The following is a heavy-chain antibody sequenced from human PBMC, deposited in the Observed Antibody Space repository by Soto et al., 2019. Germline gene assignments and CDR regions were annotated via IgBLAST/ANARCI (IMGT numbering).Heavy chain of an antibody. CDR2: VSHDGRNT. Sequence: WGSLILSWAASGFNFNAYWMSWVRKAPGKGLEWVAVVSHDGRNTHYADSVKGRFTISRDSSKNTVSLEMTSLRAEDTAVYYCAKGGRQWLVTSDFNYWGQGALVTVSS. CDR1: GFNFNAYW. J-gene: IGHJ4*02. D-gene: IGHD6-19*01. CDR3: AKGGRQWLVTSDFNY. V-gene: IGHV3-30*18.